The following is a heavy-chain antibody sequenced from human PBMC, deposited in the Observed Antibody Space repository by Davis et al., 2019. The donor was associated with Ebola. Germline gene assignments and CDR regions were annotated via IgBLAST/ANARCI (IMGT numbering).Heavy chain of an antibody. CDR2: IYDSQTT. J-gene: IGHJ4*02. CDR3: ARGWGPLIAVAGPYFDY. CDR1: GASLRNISYY. V-gene: IGHV4-31*03. Sequence: LRLSCTVSGASLRNISYYWSWIRQRPGKGLEWIGNIYDSQTTYYNPSLKSRLTISVDVSKNHFSLRLSSVTAADTAVYYCARGWGPLIAVAGPYFDYWGQGTLVTVSS. D-gene: IGHD6-19*01.